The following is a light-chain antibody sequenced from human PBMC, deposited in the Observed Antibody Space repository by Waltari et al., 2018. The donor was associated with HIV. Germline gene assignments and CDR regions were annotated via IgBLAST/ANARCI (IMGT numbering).Light chain of an antibody. J-gene: IGLJ3*02. CDR3: TSFTSSSAWL. CDR1: STDIGGYDY. CDR2: DVT. Sequence: QSALTQPASVSGSLGQSITFPCTGTSTDIGGYDYLSWYQQHPGKAPKIIIFDVTNRPSGVSDRFSGSKSGNTASLTISGLQAEDEADYYCTSFTSSSAWLFGGGTKLTVL. V-gene: IGLV2-14*03.